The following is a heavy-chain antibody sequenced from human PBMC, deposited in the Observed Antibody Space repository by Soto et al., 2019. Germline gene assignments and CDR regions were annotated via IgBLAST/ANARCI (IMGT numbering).Heavy chain of an antibody. V-gene: IGHV4-34*01. Sequence: QVQLQQWGAGLLKPSETLSLTCAVYGGSFSGYYWSWIRQPPGKGLEWIGEINHSGSTHYNPSLKGRVTISVDTSKNQFSLKLSSVTAADTAVYYCARVIRGYSSTNYSYYYGMDVWGQGTTVTVSS. CDR3: ARVIRGYSSTNYSYYYGMDV. CDR1: GGSFSGYY. D-gene: IGHD5-18*01. CDR2: INHSGST. J-gene: IGHJ6*02.